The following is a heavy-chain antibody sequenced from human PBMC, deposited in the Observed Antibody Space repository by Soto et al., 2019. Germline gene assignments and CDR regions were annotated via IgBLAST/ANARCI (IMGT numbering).Heavy chain of an antibody. V-gene: IGHV1-18*01. CDR2: VSAYNRNS. CDR1: GYTFRNYG. Sequence: QVQLVQSGSEVKKPGASVRVTCKAYGYTFRNYGISWVREAPGQGLEWMGWVSAYNRNSNYAQKFEDRVIMTADTATSTAYLELRGLRSDDTAIYYCARYRQWEPLLYWGQGTLVTVSS. CDR3: ARYRQWEPLLY. J-gene: IGHJ4*02. D-gene: IGHD1-26*01.